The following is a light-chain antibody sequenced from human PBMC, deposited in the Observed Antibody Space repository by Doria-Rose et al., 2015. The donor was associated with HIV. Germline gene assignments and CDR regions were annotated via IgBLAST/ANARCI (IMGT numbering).Light chain of an antibody. CDR1: QDISNY. CDR3: QQYYSYPPT. V-gene: IGKV1-8*01. Sequence: AIRMTQSPSSLSASTGDRVTITCRASQDISNYLAWYQQEPGKAPKLLIYAASTLQSGVPSRFSGSGSGTDFTLTISYLQSEDFATYYCQQYYSYPPTFGQGTKVEVK. J-gene: IGKJ1*01. CDR2: AAS.